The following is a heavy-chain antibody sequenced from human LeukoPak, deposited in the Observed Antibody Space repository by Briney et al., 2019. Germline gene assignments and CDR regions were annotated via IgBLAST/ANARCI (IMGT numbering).Heavy chain of an antibody. CDR2: INPNSGST. V-gene: IGHV1-2*02. CDR1: GYTFTGYY. Sequence: ASVKVSCKASGYTFTGYYMHWARQAPGQGLEWMGWINPNSGSTNYAQKFQGRVTMTRDTSISTAYMELSRLRSDDTAVYYCARYSTVKSHGSYYYGMDVWGQGTTVTVSS. J-gene: IGHJ6*02. CDR3: ARYSTVKSHGSYYYGMDV. D-gene: IGHD4-11*01.